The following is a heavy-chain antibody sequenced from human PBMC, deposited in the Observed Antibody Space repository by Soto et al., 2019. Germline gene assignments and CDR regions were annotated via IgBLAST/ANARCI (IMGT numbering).Heavy chain of an antibody. V-gene: IGHV3-33*01. D-gene: IGHD5-12*01. Sequence: QVQPVESGGGVVQPGRSLRLSCAASGFTFSSYGMHWVRQAPGKGLEWVAVIWYDGSNKYYADSVKGRFTISRDNSKNTLDLQMNTLRAEDTAVYYCARAGEDIVATNQNWFDPWGQGTLVTVSS. CDR2: IWYDGSNK. CDR3: ARAGEDIVATNQNWFDP. CDR1: GFTFSSYG. J-gene: IGHJ5*02.